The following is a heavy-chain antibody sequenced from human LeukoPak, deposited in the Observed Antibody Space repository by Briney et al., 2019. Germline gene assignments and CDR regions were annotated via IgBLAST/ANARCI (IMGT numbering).Heavy chain of an antibody. V-gene: IGHV1-2*02. D-gene: IGHD6-19*01. CDR3: ARDVRAVAGHFDY. CDR2: INPNRGGT. J-gene: IGHJ4*02. CDR1: GYTFTGYY. Sequence: ASVKVSCKASGYTFTGYYMHWVRQAPGQGLEWMGWINPNRGGTNYAQKFQGRVTMTRDTSISTAYMELSRLRSDDTAVCYCARDVRAVAGHFDYWGQGTLVTVSS.